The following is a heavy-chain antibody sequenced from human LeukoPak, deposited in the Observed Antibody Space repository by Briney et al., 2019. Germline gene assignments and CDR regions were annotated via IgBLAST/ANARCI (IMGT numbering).Heavy chain of an antibody. V-gene: IGHV3-23*01. CDR1: GFTFSSYA. CDR3: ARFGGDSSGYCSFDP. J-gene: IGHJ5*02. Sequence: GGSLRLSCAASGFTFSSYAMSWVRQAPGKGLEWVSAISGSGGSTYYADSVKGRFTISRDNSKNTLYLQMNSLRAEDTAVYYCARFGGDSSGYCSFDPWGQGTLVTVSS. D-gene: IGHD3-22*01. CDR2: ISGSGGST.